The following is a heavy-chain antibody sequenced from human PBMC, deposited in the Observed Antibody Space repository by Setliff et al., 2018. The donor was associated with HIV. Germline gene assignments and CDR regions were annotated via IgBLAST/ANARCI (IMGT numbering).Heavy chain of an antibody. CDR2: ISGSGGDT. Sequence: PGGSLRLSCASSGFTFSSYAMTWVRQAPGKGLECVAVISGSGGDTYYADSVKGRFAISREKSKSTLYLQMNSLRAEDTAVYYCAKKTAAYTSGSWLHYWGQGTLVTVSS. J-gene: IGHJ4*02. D-gene: IGHD3-10*01. CDR3: AKKTAAYTSGSWLHY. V-gene: IGHV3-23*01. CDR1: GFTFSSYA.